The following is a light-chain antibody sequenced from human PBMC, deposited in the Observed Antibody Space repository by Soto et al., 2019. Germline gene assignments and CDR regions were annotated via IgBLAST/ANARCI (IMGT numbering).Light chain of an antibody. J-gene: IGKJ4*01. V-gene: IGKV4-1*01. CDR1: QSVLYRSDNKNY. CDR3: QQYYSTPLT. CDR2: WSS. Sequence: DVVMTQSPDSLAVFLGERATINCKSSQSVLYRSDNKNYLAWYQQKPGQPPKLLIYWSSTRECGVPDRFSGSGSGTDFTLTISSLQAEDVAVYYCQQYYSTPLTLGGGTKVDIK.